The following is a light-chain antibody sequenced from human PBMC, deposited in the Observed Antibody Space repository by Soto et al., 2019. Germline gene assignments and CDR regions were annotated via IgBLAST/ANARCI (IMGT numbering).Light chain of an antibody. V-gene: IGKV3-11*01. J-gene: IGKJ1*01. CDR3: QQYHNWPWT. CDR2: DAS. Sequence: EIVLIHSPATLSLYPWERATLSCRASQSVGSYLAWYQHKPGQAPRLLISDASNRATGIPARFSGSGSETDFTLTISSLQSEDFAIYYRQQYHNWPWTLGQGTKVDIK. CDR1: QSVGSY.